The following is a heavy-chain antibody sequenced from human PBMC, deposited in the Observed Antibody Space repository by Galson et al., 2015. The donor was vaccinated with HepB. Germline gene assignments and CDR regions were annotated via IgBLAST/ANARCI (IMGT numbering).Heavy chain of an antibody. CDR2: ISSNGGST. V-gene: IGHV3-64*01. CDR3: ARDLVVRGVYYYYYGMDV. CDR1: GFTFSSYA. D-gene: IGHD3-10*01. J-gene: IGHJ6*02. Sequence: SLRLSCAASGFTFSSYAMRWVRQAPGKGLEYVSAISSNGGSTYYANSVKGRFTISRDNSKNTLYLQMGSLRAEDMAVYYCARDLVVRGVYYYYYGMDVWGQGTTVTVSS.